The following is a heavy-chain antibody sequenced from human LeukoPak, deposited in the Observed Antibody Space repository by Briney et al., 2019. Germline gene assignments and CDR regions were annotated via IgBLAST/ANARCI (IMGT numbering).Heavy chain of an antibody. Sequence: GGSLRLSCSACGYTLSSYDIHWVRQAPGRGLVYVSAISSNGGSTYYADSVKGRFTISRDNSKNTLYLQMSSLRAEDTAVYYCVILGVYWGQGTLVTVSS. V-gene: IGHV3-64D*09. CDR2: ISSNGGST. J-gene: IGHJ4*02. CDR3: VILGVY. D-gene: IGHD3-16*01. CDR1: GYTLSSYD.